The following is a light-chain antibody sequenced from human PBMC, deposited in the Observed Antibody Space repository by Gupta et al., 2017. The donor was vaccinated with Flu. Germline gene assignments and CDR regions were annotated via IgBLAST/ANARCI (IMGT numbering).Light chain of an antibody. CDR1: QSASSSY. CDR2: DAS. V-gene: IGKV3-20*01. CDR3: QQYGSSPLT. Sequence: DIVFTQSAGPLSLSPGQRAALSCRASQSASSSYLAWYQLSPGQAPRLRIYDASSRAAGVPDRFSGSGSGTDFTLTISRLEPEDFAVYYCQQYGSSPLTFGGGTKVEIK. J-gene: IGKJ4*01.